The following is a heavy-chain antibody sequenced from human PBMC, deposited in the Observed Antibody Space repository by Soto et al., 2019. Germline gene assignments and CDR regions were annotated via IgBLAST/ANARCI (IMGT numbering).Heavy chain of an antibody. CDR3: ARRADSSSPFDY. CDR2: IYYSGST. D-gene: IGHD6-6*01. V-gene: IGHV4-59*08. Sequence: SETLSLTCTVSGGFISSYYWSWIRQPPGKGLEWIGYIYYSGSTNYNPSLKSRVTISVDTSKNQFSLKLSPVTAADTAVYYCARRADSSSPFDYWGQGTLVTVSS. J-gene: IGHJ4*02. CDR1: GGFISSYY.